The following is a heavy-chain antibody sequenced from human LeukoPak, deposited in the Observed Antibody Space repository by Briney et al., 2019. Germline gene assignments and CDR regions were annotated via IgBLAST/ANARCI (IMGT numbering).Heavy chain of an antibody. D-gene: IGHD2-15*01. CDR3: ARGDCSGGSCYFNRDYYYGMDV. J-gene: IGHJ6*04. CDR2: INAGNGNT. Sequence: ASVKVSCKASGYTFTSYAMHWVRQAPGQRLEWMGWINAGNGNTKYSQKFQGRVTITRDTSASTAYMELSSLRSEDTAGYYCARGDCSGGSCYFNRDYYYGMDVWGKGTTVTVSS. V-gene: IGHV1-3*01. CDR1: GYTFTSYA.